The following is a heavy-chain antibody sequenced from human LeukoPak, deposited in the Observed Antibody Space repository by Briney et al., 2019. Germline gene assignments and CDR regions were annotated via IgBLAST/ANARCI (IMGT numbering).Heavy chain of an antibody. CDR2: IDPSGGST. V-gene: IGHV1-46*01. CDR1: GYTFTSYY. J-gene: IGHJ4*02. D-gene: IGHD2-2*01. CDR3: ARNSGSSFDY. Sequence: ASVNLSFKASGYTFTSYYIVWVRQAPGQGLEWMGRIDPSGGSTSYAQKFQGRVTMTRGTSTSTVYMELSSLISEDTAVYYCARNSGSSFDYRGQGTLVTVSS.